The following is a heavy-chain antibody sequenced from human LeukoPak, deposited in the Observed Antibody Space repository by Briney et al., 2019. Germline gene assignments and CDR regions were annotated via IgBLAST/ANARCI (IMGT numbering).Heavy chain of an antibody. D-gene: IGHD3-22*01. CDR1: GGSISSGDYY. CDR2: IYYSGST. V-gene: IGHV4-30-4*01. Sequence: SQTLSLTCTVSGGSISSGDYYWSWIRQPPGKGLEWMGYIYYSGSTYYNPSLKSRVTITVDTSKNQFSLKLSSVTAADAAVYYCARVASDSYDSSGYQPYFDYWGQGTLVTVSS. CDR3: ARVASDSYDSSGYQPYFDY. J-gene: IGHJ4*02.